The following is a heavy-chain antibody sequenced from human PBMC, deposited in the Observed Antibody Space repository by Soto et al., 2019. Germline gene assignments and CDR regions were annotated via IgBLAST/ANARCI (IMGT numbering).Heavy chain of an antibody. CDR2: ISSSGGSK. D-gene: IGHD6-19*01. J-gene: IGHJ5*02. Sequence: GGSLRLSCAASGFTFSSYAMSWVRQAPGKGLEWVSAISSSGGSKYYADSVKGRFTISRDNSKNTLYLQMNSPRAEDTAVYYCAKDRGYSSPNWFDPWGQGTLVTVSS. CDR3: AKDRGYSSPNWFDP. CDR1: GFTFSSYA. V-gene: IGHV3-23*01.